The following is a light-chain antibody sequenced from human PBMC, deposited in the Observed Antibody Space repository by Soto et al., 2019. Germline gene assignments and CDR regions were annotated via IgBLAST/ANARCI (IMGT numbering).Light chain of an antibody. CDR3: LQGYNYPRT. CDR2: AAS. V-gene: IGKV1-6*01. Sequence: AIQMTQSPFSLSASVGDTVTITCWASQGIRNDLGWYQQKPGKAPNLLIYAASSLQSGVPSRFSGSGSGTDFTLTISSLQPEDFATYYCLQGYNYPRTFGQGTKVDIK. J-gene: IGKJ1*01. CDR1: QGIRND.